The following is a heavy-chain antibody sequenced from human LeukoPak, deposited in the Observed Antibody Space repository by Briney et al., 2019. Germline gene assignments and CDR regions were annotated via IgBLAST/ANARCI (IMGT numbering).Heavy chain of an antibody. Sequence: SGTLSLTCTVSGGSISSYYWSWIRQPPGKGLEWIGYIYTSGSTNYNPSLKSRVTISVDTSKNQFSLKLSSVTAADTAVYYCARHAHRGIAARVLDFDYWGQGTLVTVSS. CDR1: GGSISSYY. J-gene: IGHJ4*02. CDR3: ARHAHRGIAARVLDFDY. D-gene: IGHD6-6*01. V-gene: IGHV4-4*09. CDR2: IYTSGST.